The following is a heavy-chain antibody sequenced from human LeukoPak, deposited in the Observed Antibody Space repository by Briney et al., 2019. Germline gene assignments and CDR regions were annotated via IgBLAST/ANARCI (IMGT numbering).Heavy chain of an antibody. Sequence: RAGGSLRLSCAASGFTFDDYAMHWVRQAPGKGLEWVSGISWNSGSIGYADSVKGRFTISRDNAKNSLYLQMNSLRAEDTALYYCAKEGSYSGSYYGYYGMDVWGQGTTVTVSS. CDR2: ISWNSGSI. D-gene: IGHD1-26*01. CDR3: AKEGSYSGSYYGYYGMDV. V-gene: IGHV3-9*01. CDR1: GFTFDDYA. J-gene: IGHJ6*02.